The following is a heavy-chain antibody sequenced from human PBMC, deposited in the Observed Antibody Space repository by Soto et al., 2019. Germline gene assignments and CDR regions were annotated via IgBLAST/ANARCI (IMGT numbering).Heavy chain of an antibody. D-gene: IGHD6-13*01. J-gene: IGHJ4*02. CDR2: INHSGST. V-gene: IGHV4-34*01. CDR1: GGSFSGYY. Sequence: QVQLQQWGAGLLKPSGTLSLTCAVYGGSFSGYYWSWIRQPPGKGLEWIGEINHSGSTNYNPSLKSRVTISVDTSKHQFSLKLSSVTAADTAVYYCARGRRSSSWYRTAIDYWGQGTLVTVSS. CDR3: ARGRRSSSWYRTAIDY.